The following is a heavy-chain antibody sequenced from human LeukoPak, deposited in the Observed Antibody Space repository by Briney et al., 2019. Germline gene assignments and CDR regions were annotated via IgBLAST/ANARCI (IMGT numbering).Heavy chain of an antibody. CDR1: GFTFDDYA. V-gene: IGHV3-9*01. D-gene: IGHD3-16*01. J-gene: IGHJ4*02. Sequence: PGGSLRLSCAASGFTFDDYAMHWVRQAPGKGLEWVSGISWNSGSIGYADSVKGRFTISRDNSKNTLYLQMNSLRAEDTAVYYCAKRGGMYPAYYFDYWGQGTLVTVSS. CDR3: AKRGGMYPAYYFDY. CDR2: ISWNSGSI.